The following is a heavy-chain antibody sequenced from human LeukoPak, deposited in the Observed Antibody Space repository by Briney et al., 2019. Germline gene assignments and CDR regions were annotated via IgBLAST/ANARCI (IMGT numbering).Heavy chain of an antibody. V-gene: IGHV1-24*01. D-gene: IGHD2-2*01. J-gene: IGHJ6*03. CDR1: GYTLTELS. CDR2: FDPEDGET. Sequence: ASVKVSCKVSGYTLTELSMHWVRPAPGKGLEWMGGFDPEDGETIYAQKFQGRVTMTEDTSTDTAYMELSSLRSEDTAVYYCATWDVVVVPAAMRYYYMDVWGKGTTVTVSS. CDR3: ATWDVVVVPAAMRYYYMDV.